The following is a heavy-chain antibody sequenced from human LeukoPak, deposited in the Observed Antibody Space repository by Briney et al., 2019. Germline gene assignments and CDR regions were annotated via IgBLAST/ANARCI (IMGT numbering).Heavy chain of an antibody. CDR1: GFTFSSYG. V-gene: IGHV3-30*18. CDR3: AKVLPYSSGWYGEEAFDI. CDR2: ISYDGSNK. Sequence: GGSLRLSCAASGFTFSSYGMPWVRQAPGKGLEWVAVISYDGSNKYYADSVKGRFTISRDNSKNTLYLQMNSLRAEDTAVYYCAKVLPYSSGWYGEEAFDIWGQGTMVTVSS. J-gene: IGHJ3*02. D-gene: IGHD6-19*01.